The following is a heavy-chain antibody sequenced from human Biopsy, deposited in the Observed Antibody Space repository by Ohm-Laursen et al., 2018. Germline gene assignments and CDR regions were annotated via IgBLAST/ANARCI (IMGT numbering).Heavy chain of an antibody. CDR3: ASAGYNPDWNFDL. CDR2: IFNSANT. J-gene: IGHJ2*01. V-gene: IGHV4-31*02. Sequence: PSQTLSLTWTVSGGSISSGGSYWSWIRQRPGKGLEWIGYIFNSANTYYNPSLKSRVTISVDTSKNQFSPKLSSVTAADTAVYYCASAGYNPDWNFDLWGRGTRVTVSS. CDR1: GGSISSGGSY. D-gene: IGHD5-24*01.